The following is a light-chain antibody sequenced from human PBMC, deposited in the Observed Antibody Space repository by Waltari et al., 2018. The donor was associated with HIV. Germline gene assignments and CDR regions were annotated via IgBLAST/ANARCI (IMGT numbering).Light chain of an antibody. J-gene: IGLJ2*01. Sequence: QSVLTQPPSASGTPEQRVTISCSGSTPNIGRNTVSWFQQFPGTAPKVLIYGKNHRPSGVPDRFSGSKSGTSASLAISGLQSEDEADYYCASWDDSLNGPVFGGGTKLTVV. V-gene: IGLV1-44*01. CDR2: GKN. CDR3: ASWDDSLNGPV. CDR1: TPNIGRNT.